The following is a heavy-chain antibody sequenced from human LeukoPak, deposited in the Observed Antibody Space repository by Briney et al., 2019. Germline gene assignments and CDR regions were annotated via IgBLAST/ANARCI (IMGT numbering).Heavy chain of an antibody. J-gene: IGHJ5*02. CDR1: GGTFSSYA. V-gene: IGHV1-69*04. D-gene: IGHD6-6*01. CDR2: IIPIFGIA. Sequence: GASVKVPCKASGGTFSSYAISWVRQAPGQGLEWMGRIIPIFGIANYAQKFQGRVTITADKSTSTAYMELSSLRSEDTAVYYCARAGSSLVWFDPWGQGTLVTGSS. CDR3: ARAGSSLVWFDP.